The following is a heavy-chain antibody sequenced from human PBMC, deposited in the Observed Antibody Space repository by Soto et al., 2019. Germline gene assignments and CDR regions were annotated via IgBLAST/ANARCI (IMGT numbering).Heavy chain of an antibody. J-gene: IGHJ6*02. CDR2: MYSSENT. V-gene: IGHV4-39*01. D-gene: IGHD2-2*03. CDR1: GGFVSSSSYS. Sequence: QLQVQESGPGLVKPSETLSLTCSVSGGFVSSSSYSWGWIRQSPGKGLEWIGTMYSSENTYYNPSLRSRVTVSVDTSKNEVSLRLSSVTAADTAVYYCARLNGYCISTNCHGYYGMDVWGQGTTVTVSS. CDR3: ARLNGYCISTNCHGYYGMDV.